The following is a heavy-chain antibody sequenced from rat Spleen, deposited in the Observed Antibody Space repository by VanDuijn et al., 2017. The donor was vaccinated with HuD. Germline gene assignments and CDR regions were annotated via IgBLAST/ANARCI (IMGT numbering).Heavy chain of an antibody. CDR3: ARRTGSGWYFDF. D-gene: IGHD5-1*01. CDR1: GFTFSDYG. CDR2: ITNTGGST. V-gene: IGHV5-25*01. Sequence: EVQLVESGGGLVQPGRSMKLSCAASGFTFSDYGMAWVLQAPTKGLEWIASITNTGGSTYYPDSVKGRFTISRDIAKSTLFLQMDSLRSEDTATYYCARRTGSGWYFDFWGPGTMVTVSS. J-gene: IGHJ1*01.